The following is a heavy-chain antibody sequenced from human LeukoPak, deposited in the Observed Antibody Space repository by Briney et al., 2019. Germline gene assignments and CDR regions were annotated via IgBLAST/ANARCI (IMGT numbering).Heavy chain of an antibody. CDR2: IYYSGST. V-gene: IGHV4-59*12. Sequence: SETLSLTCTVSGGSISSYYWSWIRQPPGKGLEWIGYIYYSGSTNYNPSLKSRVTISVDTSKNQFSLKLSSVTAADTAVYYCARFSPRAMGNFLDFWGQGTLVTVSS. CDR1: GGSISSYY. J-gene: IGHJ4*02. D-gene: IGHD7-27*01. CDR3: ARFSPRAMGNFLDF.